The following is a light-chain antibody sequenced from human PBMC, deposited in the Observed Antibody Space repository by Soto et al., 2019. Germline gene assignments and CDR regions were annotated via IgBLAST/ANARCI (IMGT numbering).Light chain of an antibody. CDR1: QSISSN. J-gene: IGKJ4*01. V-gene: IGKV3-15*01. CDR2: GAS. CDR3: QHYNNWLT. Sequence: EMVMTQSPSTLSVSPGERATLSCWASQSISSNLAWYQQKPGQAPRLLIYGASIRATGIPVRFSGSGSGTEFTLTISSLQYEDFAVYYCQHYNNWLTFGGGTKVEIK.